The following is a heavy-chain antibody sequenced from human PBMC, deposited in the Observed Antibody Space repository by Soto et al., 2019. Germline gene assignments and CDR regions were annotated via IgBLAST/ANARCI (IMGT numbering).Heavy chain of an antibody. CDR2: IYHSGST. D-gene: IGHD3-22*01. CDR3: AREAGYYDSSGTLNWFDP. Sequence: SETLSLTCTVSGGSISSRSYYWGWIRQPPGKGLEWIGSIYHSGSTNYNPSLKSRVTISVDKSKNQFSLKLSSVTAADTAVYYCAREAGYYDSSGTLNWFDPWGQGTLVTVSS. J-gene: IGHJ5*02. CDR1: GGSISSRSYY. V-gene: IGHV4-39*07.